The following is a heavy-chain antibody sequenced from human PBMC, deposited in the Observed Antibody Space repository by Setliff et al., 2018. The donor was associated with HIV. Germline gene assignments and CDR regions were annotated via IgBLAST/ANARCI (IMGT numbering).Heavy chain of an antibody. CDR1: GDSLNTYY. Sequence: SETLSLTCNVSGDSLNTYYWSWIRQSGGKGLEWIVRTYASGKTTFNPSLKSRVRMSVDTSKNQFSLKLTSVTASDTAVYYCARGNNDLESFDYWGQGALVTVSS. CDR3: ARGNNDLESFDY. J-gene: IGHJ4*02. D-gene: IGHD3-3*01. CDR2: TYASGKT. V-gene: IGHV4-4*07.